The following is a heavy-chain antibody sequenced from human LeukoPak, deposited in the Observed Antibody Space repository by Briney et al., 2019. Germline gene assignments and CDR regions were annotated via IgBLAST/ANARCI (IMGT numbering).Heavy chain of an antibody. CDR2: INHSGST. Sequence: SETLSLTCAVYGGSFSGYYWSWIRQPPGKGLEWIGEINHSGSTNYNPSLKSRVTISVDTSKNQFSLKLSSVTAADTAVYYCARADIAVVPAAGWFDPWGQGTLVTVSS. CDR1: GGSFSGYY. D-gene: IGHD2-2*01. J-gene: IGHJ5*02. CDR3: ARADIAVVPAAGWFDP. V-gene: IGHV4-34*01.